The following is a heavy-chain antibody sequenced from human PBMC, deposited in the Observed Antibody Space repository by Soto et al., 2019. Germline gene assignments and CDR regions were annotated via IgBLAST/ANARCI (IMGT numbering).Heavy chain of an antibody. CDR2: IYYSGST. CDR1: GGSISSGDYY. J-gene: IGHJ6*02. D-gene: IGHD3-10*01. CDR3: ARDGVSMVGYYGMDV. V-gene: IGHV4-30-4*01. Sequence: QVQLQESGPGLVKPSQTLSLTCTVSGGSISSGDYYWSWICQPPGKGLEWIGYIYYSGSTYYNPSLKSRVTISVDTSKNQFSLKLSSVTAADTAVYYCARDGVSMVGYYGMDVWGQGTTVTVSS.